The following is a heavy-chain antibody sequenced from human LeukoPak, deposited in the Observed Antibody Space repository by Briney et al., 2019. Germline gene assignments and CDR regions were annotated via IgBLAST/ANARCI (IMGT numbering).Heavy chain of an antibody. V-gene: IGHV3-48*03. J-gene: IGHJ4*02. CDR3: ARETYFDY. Sequence: PGGSLRLSCVASGFTFSSYEMSWVRQAPGKGLEWLSYISSSGSTIYYADFVKGRFTISRDNAKNSVYLQMNSLRAKDTAVYYCARETYFDYWGQGTLLTVSS. CDR1: GFTFSSYE. CDR2: ISSSGSTI.